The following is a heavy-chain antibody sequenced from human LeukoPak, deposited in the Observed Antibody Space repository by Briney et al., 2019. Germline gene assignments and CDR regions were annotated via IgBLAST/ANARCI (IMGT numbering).Heavy chain of an antibody. CDR2: IYYSGST. V-gene: IGHV4-61*01. CDR1: GGSVSSGSYY. CDR3: ARDKVVATIGYYYYGMDV. D-gene: IGHD5-12*01. Sequence: PSETLSLTCTVSGGSVSSGSYYWSWIRQPPGKGLEWIGYIYYSGSTNYNPSLKCRVTISVDTSKNQFSLKLSSVTAADTAVYYCARDKVVATIGYYYYGMDVWGKGTTVTVSS. J-gene: IGHJ6*04.